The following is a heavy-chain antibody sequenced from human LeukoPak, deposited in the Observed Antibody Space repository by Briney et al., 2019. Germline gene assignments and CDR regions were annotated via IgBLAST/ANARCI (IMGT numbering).Heavy chain of an antibody. D-gene: IGHD2-2*01. CDR3: ARVSTPGSQLLPWTYYYYGMDV. CDR1: GGTFSGYA. J-gene: IGHJ6*04. CDR2: IIPIFGTA. V-gene: IGHV1-69*13. Sequence: SVKVSCKASGGTFSGYAISWVRQAPGQGLEWMGGIIPIFGTANYAQKFQGRVTITADESTSTVYMELSSLRSEDTAVYYCARVSTPGSQLLPWTYYYYGMDVWGKGTTVTVSS.